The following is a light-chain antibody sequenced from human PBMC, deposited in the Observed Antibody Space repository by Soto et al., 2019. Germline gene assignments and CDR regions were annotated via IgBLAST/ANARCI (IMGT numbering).Light chain of an antibody. CDR2: DAS. V-gene: IGKV3-15*01. J-gene: IGKJ2*01. CDR1: QSVSSY. CDR3: QQYSTWPPLYT. Sequence: EIVMTQSPATLSVSPGERATLSCRASQSVSSYLAWYQQKTGLPPRLIIYDASTRATGIPDRFSGSGSGTDFTLTISRLQSADFAVYYCQQYSTWPPLYTFGRGTKLEIK.